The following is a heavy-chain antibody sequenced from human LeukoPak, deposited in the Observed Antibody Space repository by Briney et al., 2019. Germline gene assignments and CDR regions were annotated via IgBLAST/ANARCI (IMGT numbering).Heavy chain of an antibody. CDR2: ISYDGSNK. J-gene: IGHJ6*02. CDR1: GFTFSSYA. V-gene: IGHV3-30-3*01. CDR3: ARRGNYGMDV. Sequence: GRSLRLSCAASGFTFSSYAMHWVRQAPGKGLEWVAVISYDGSNKYYADSVKGRFTISRDNSKNTLYLQMNSLRAEDTAVYYCARRGNYGMDVWGQGTTVTVSS. D-gene: IGHD1-26*01.